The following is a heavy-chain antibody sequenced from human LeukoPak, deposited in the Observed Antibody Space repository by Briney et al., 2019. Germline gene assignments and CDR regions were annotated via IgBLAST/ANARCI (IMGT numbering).Heavy chain of an antibody. V-gene: IGHV3-7*03. CDR1: GGSISSSSYY. CDR3: ARDLAYYDFWSGPPGPYYFDY. D-gene: IGHD3-3*01. CDR2: INQGGSER. J-gene: IGHJ4*02. Sequence: ETLSLTCTVSGGSISSSSYYWGWIRQPPGKGLEWVANINQGGSERYYVDSVKGRFTISRDNAKNSLFLQMNSLRAEDTAVYYCARDLAYYDFWSGPPGPYYFDYWGQGTLVTVSS.